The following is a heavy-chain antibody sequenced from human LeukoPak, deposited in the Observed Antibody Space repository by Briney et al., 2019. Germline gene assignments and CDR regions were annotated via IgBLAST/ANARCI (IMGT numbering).Heavy chain of an antibody. CDR3: ARGASGYSYG. CDR1: GGSLSSYY. CDR2: IYYSGST. Sequence: SETLSLTCTVSGGSLSSYYWSWIRQPPGKGLEWIGHIYYSGSTNYDPSLKSRVTISIDTSKNQFSLRLSSVTAADTAVYYCARGASGYSYGWGQGTLVTVSS. J-gene: IGHJ4*02. D-gene: IGHD5-18*01. V-gene: IGHV4-59*01.